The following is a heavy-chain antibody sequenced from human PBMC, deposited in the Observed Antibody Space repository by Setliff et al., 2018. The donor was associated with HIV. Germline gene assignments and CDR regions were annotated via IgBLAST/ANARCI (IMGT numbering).Heavy chain of an antibody. CDR3: TRPTANGPSIDY. CDR1: RFDFNNYW. D-gene: IGHD2-8*01. CDR2: IGQDGSEK. V-gene: IGHV3-7*01. J-gene: IGHJ4*02. Sequence: GGSLRLSCAASRFDFNNYWMCWVRQAPGKGLEWVANIGQDGSEKNYVDSVKGRFTISRDNAKNSMDLQMNSLRAEDTAIYYCTRPTANGPSIDYWGQGTLVTVSS.